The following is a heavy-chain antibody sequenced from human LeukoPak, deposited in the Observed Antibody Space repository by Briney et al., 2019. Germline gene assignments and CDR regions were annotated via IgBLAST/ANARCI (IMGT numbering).Heavy chain of an antibody. CDR1: GGSISSSSYY. V-gene: IGHV4-39*07. CDR3: ARAPGMAAAGDLPDDAFDI. J-gene: IGHJ3*02. D-gene: IGHD6-13*01. Sequence: SETLSLTCTVSGGSISSSSYYWGWIRQPPGKGLEWIGSIYHSGRTHYNPSLKSRVTISVDTSKNQFSLKLSSVTAADTAVYYCARAPGMAAAGDLPDDAFDIWGQGTMVTVSS. CDR2: IYHSGRT.